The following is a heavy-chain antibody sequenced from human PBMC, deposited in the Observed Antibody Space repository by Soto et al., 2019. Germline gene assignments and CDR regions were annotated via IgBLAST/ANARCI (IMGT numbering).Heavy chain of an antibody. J-gene: IGHJ4*02. CDR3: ARDIGSGPQYYFDY. CDR1: GYTFTGYY. Sequence: QVQLVQSGAEVKKPGASVKVSCKASGYTFTGYYMHWVRQAPGQGLEWMGWINPNSGGTKYAKKFQGWVTMTRDTSISTAYMELRRLRSGDTAVYFCARDIGSGPQYYFDYWGQGTLVTASS. CDR2: INPNSGGT. V-gene: IGHV1-2*04. D-gene: IGHD6-19*01.